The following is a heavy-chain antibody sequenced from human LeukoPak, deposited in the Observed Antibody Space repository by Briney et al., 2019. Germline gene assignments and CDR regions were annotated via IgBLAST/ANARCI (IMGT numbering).Heavy chain of an antibody. D-gene: IGHD6-19*01. J-gene: IGHJ4*02. CDR1: GYSFTSYW. CDR2: IYPGDSDT. Sequence: GESLKISCKGSGYSFTSYWIGWVRQMPGKGLEWMGIIYPGDSDTRYSPSFQGQVTISADKSISTAYLQWSSLKASDTAMYYCAGYSTYPVAGLDYWGQGTLVTVSS. CDR3: AGYSTYPVAGLDY. V-gene: IGHV5-51*01.